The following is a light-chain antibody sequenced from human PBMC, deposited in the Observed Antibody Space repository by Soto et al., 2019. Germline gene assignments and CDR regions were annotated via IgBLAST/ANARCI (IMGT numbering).Light chain of an antibody. V-gene: IGLV2-14*01. CDR1: SSDVGGYNY. J-gene: IGLJ1*01. Sequence: QSALTQPASVSGSPGQSITISCTGTSSDVGGYNYVSWYQQHPGKAPKLMIYEVSSRPSGVSNRFSGSKSGNTASLTISGLQAEDEADYYCSSYTSSSIDYVFGTGTKGTVL. CDR3: SSYTSSSIDYV. CDR2: EVS.